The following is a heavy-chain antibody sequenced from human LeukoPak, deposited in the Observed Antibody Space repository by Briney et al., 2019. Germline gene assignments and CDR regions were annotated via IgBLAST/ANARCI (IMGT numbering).Heavy chain of an antibody. V-gene: IGHV5-51*01. CDR2: IYPGDSDT. CDR1: GYSFTSYW. Sequence: GESLKISCKGSGYSFTSYWIGWVRQMPGKGLEWMGIIYPGDSDTRYSPSFQGQVTISADKSISTAYLQWSSLKASDTAMYYCARSPSGGSYYPSPFDYWGQGTLVTVSS. D-gene: IGHD1-26*01. J-gene: IGHJ4*02. CDR3: ARSPSGGSYYPSPFDY.